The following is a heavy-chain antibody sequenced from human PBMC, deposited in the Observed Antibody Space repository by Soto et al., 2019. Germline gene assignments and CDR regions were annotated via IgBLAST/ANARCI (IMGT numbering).Heavy chain of an antibody. CDR2: IYYSGTT. CDR3: ARSDGRY. V-gene: IGHV4-59*01. CDR1: GGSISSYY. J-gene: IGHJ4*02. Sequence: TLSLTCTVSGGSISSYYWSWIRQSPGRGLEWIGYIYYSGTTNYNPSLKGRVTISVDTSKNQFSLKLSSVTAADTAVYYCARSDGRYWGQGTLVTVSS.